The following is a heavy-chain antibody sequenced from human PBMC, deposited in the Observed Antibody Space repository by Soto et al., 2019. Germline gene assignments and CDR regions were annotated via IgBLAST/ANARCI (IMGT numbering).Heavy chain of an antibody. J-gene: IGHJ3*02. CDR3: ARDDGLSSTNVKAFDI. Sequence: GSLRLSCAASGFTFSRYYMNWVRQAPGKGLEWVSSISTTSTYTHYADSLKGRFTISRDNAKKLLYLQMDSLRAEDTAVYCCARDDGLSSTNVKAFDIWGQGTKVTVSS. CDR1: GFTFSRYY. CDR2: ISTTSTYT. D-gene: IGHD2-2*01. V-gene: IGHV3-21*01.